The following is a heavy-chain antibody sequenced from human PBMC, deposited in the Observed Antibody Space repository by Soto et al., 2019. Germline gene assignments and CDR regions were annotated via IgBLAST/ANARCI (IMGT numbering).Heavy chain of an antibody. CDR1: GFNFNIYA. CDR3: AKALGKPSYCDYMDV. CDR2: ISPGGDST. Sequence: EVQLLESGGGLVQPGGSLRLSCAASGFNFNIYAMTWVRQAPGKGLEWVSTISPGGDSTYFADSVKGRVTISRDNSKNTLSLQMNSLRAEDTATYLCAKALGKPSYCDYMDVWGTGTTVTVSS. J-gene: IGHJ6*03. V-gene: IGHV3-23*01. D-gene: IGHD3-10*01.